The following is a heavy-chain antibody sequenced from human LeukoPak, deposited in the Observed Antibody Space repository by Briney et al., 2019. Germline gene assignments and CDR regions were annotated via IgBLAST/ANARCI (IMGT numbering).Heavy chain of an antibody. CDR3: AKDPGGIAAAGTDY. J-gene: IGHJ4*02. CDR2: ISGSDGST. D-gene: IGHD6-13*01. V-gene: IGHV3-23*01. Sequence: GGSLRLSCAASGFTFSSYAMSWVRQAPGKGLEWVSAISGSDGSTYYADSVKGRFTISRDNSKNTLYLQMNSLRAEDTAVYYCAKDPGGIAAAGTDYWGQGTLVTVSS. CDR1: GFTFSSYA.